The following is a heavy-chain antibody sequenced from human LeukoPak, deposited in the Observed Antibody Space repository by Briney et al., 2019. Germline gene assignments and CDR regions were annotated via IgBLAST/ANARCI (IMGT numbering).Heavy chain of an antibody. Sequence: GGSLRLSCAASGFIFTNYFMSWVRQAPGKGLEWVASIKHDGSEKYYVDSVRGRSTISRDNTMNSLYLQMSSLRAEDTAVYYCATDRGWRTSGYYLYYFEYWGQGTLVTCSS. CDR3: ATDRGWRTSGYYLYYFEY. CDR2: IKHDGSEK. V-gene: IGHV3-7*01. J-gene: IGHJ4*02. D-gene: IGHD3-3*01. CDR1: GFIFTNYF.